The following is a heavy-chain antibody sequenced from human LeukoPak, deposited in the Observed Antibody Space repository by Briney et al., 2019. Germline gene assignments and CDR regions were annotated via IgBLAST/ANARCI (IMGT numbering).Heavy chain of an antibody. J-gene: IGHJ4*02. Sequence: SETLSLTCTVSGGSISSYYWSWIRQPPGKGLEWIGYIYYSGSTNYNPSLKSRVTISVDTSKNQFSLKLSSVTAADTAVYYCASGDRVAAAGAFDYWGQETLVTVSS. CDR1: GGSISSYY. D-gene: IGHD6-13*01. CDR3: ASGDRVAAAGAFDY. CDR2: IYYSGST. V-gene: IGHV4-59*01.